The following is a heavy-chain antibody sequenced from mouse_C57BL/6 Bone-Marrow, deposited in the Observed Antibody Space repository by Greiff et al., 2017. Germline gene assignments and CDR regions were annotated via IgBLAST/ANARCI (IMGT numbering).Heavy chain of an antibody. CDR2: IDPETGGT. D-gene: IGHD1-1*01. J-gene: IGHJ2*01. V-gene: IGHV1-15*01. Sequence: VQLQQSGAELVRPGASVTLSCKASGYTFTDYEMHWVKQTPVHGLEWIGAIDPETGGTAYNQKFKGKAILTADKSSSTAYRELSSLTSEDSAVYYCTRREYYHGSSSFDYWGQGTTLTVSS. CDR3: TRREYYHGSSSFDY. CDR1: GYTFTDYE.